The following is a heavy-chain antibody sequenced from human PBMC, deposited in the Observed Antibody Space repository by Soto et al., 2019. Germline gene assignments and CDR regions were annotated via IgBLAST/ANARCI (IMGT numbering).Heavy chain of an antibody. Sequence: GGSLRLSCAASGFTFSSYSMNWVRQAPGKGLEWVSSISNSCSYLYYSDSVKGRFALSRDNAKNSLYLQINSLRAEDMFLYYCARPRSGSYFLGDFNYWGQGTLVTVSS. D-gene: IGHD3-10*01. CDR2: ISNSCSYL. CDR3: ARPRSGSYFLGDFNY. V-gene: IGHV3-21*01. J-gene: IGHJ4*02. CDR1: GFTFSSYS.